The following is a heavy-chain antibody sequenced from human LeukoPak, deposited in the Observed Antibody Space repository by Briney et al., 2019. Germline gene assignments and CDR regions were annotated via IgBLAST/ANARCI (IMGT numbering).Heavy chain of an antibody. V-gene: IGHV4-34*01. CDR1: GGPFSGYY. CDR3: ARGKEYCGGDCFSSWYFDL. J-gene: IGHJ2*01. D-gene: IGHD2-21*02. Sequence: SETLTLTCAVYGGPFSGYYWSWIRQSPGKGLEWIGEINQSGSTTYKPSLKGRVTISVDTSKAQFSLKLSSVTAADTAVYYCARGKEYCGGDCFSSWYFDLWGRGTLVTVSS. CDR2: INQSGST.